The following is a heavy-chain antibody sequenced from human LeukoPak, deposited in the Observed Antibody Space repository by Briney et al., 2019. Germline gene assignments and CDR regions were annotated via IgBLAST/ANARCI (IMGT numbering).Heavy chain of an antibody. D-gene: IGHD2-2*01. CDR1: GYTFTSYG. CDR2: ISAYNGNT. J-gene: IGHJ6*02. V-gene: IGHV1-18*01. CDR3: ARDGCSSTSCSLSGYYGMDV. Sequence: ASVKVSCKASGYTFTSYGISWVRQAPGQGLEWMGWISAYNGNTNYAQELQGRVTMTTDTSTSTAYMELRSLRFDDTAVYYCARDGCSSTSCSLSGYYGMDVWGQGTTVTVSS.